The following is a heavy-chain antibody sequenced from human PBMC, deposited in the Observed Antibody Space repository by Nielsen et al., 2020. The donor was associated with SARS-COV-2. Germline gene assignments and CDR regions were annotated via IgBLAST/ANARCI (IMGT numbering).Heavy chain of an antibody. J-gene: IGHJ6*02. CDR3: ASPAQGSSGTYYYYGLDV. V-gene: IGHV3-30-3*01. CDR2: ISYDGANE. Sequence: GESLKISCAASGFTFSKYAMDWVRQAPGKGLEWVAIISYDGANEYYAGSVKGRFTISRDNSKNTLYLQMNSLRTEDTAVYYCASPAQGSSGTYYYYGLDVWGQGTTVTVSS. D-gene: IGHD1-26*01. CDR1: GFTFSKYA.